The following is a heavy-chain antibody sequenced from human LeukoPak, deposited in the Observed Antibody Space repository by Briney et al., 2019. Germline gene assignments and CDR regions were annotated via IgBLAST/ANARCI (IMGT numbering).Heavy chain of an antibody. CDR3: ARDGDRYSGSYFDY. V-gene: IGHV4-4*02. D-gene: IGHD1-26*01. CDR1: GFIFSNNW. Sequence: PGGSLRLSCAASGFIFSNNWMSWVRQPPGKGLEWIGEIYHSGSTNYNPSLKSRVTISVDKSKNQFSLKLSSVTAADTAVYYCARDGDRYSGSYFDYWGQGTLVTVSS. J-gene: IGHJ4*02. CDR2: IYHSGST.